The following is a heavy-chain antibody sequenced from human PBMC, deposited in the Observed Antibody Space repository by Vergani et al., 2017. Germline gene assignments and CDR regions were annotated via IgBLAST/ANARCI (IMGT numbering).Heavy chain of an antibody. CDR1: GFTFGDYA. CDR3: TIRLYSIDY. Sequence: EVQLVGSGGGLVQPGRSLRLSCTASGFTFGDYAMSWVRQAPGKGLEWVGFIRSKAYGGTTEYAASVKGRFTISRDDSKSIAYLQMNSLKTDDTAVYYCTIRLYSIDYWGQGTLVTVSS. CDR2: IRSKAYGGTT. V-gene: IGHV3-49*04. J-gene: IGHJ4*02. D-gene: IGHD6-13*01.